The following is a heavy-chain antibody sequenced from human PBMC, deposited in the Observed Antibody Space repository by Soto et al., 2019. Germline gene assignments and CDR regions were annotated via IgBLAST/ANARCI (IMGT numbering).Heavy chain of an antibody. Sequence: GGSLRLSCASSGFTFSSYGMHWVRQAPGKGLEWVAVIWYDGSNKYYADSVKGRFTISRDNSKNTLYLQMNSLRAEDTAVYYCARDALYCSSTSCHIFDYWGQGTLVTVSS. V-gene: IGHV3-33*01. J-gene: IGHJ4*02. CDR3: ARDALYCSSTSCHIFDY. CDR1: GFTFSSYG. D-gene: IGHD2-2*01. CDR2: IWYDGSNK.